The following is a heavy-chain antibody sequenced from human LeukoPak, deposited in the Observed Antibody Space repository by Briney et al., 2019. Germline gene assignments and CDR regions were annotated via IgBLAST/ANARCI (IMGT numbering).Heavy chain of an antibody. CDR3: ARVDYGGNWDY. J-gene: IGHJ4*02. V-gene: IGHV1-2*06. CDR1: GYTFTGYY. Sequence: ASVKVSCKAAGYTFTGYYMFWVRQAPGQGLEWMGRINPNSGGTNYAQKFQGRVTMTRDTSISTAYMELSSLRSEDTAVYYCARVDYGGNWDYWGQGTLVTVSS. D-gene: IGHD4-23*01. CDR2: INPNSGGT.